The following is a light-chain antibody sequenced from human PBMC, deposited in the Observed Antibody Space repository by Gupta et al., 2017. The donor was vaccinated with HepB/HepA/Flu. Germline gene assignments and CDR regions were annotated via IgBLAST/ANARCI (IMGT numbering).Light chain of an antibody. CDR1: ENIDNW. Sequence: DIQMTQSPSTLSASVGDRLTITCRASENIDNWLAWYQQKPGKAPNLLIYKASSLASAVPSRFSGSGSGTEFTLTIISLQPHDFATYYCHRDRGYVHTFGQGTKLEIK. V-gene: IGKV1-5*03. J-gene: IGKJ2*01. CDR3: HRDRGYVHT. CDR2: KAS.